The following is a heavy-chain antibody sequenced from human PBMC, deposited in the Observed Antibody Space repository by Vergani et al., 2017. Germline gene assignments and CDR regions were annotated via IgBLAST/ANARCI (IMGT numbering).Heavy chain of an antibody. CDR3: AREYSSSSGRGFDV. CDR2: VTSNSRSQ. CDR1: GFTFSHYS. Sequence: EVQMVESGGGLVKPGGSLRLSCVASGFTFSHYSMNWVRQAPGKGLEWVSSVTSNSRSQSYADSVKGRFTISRDSGKNSLFLQMNSLRDEDTAVYYCAREYSSSSGRGFDVWGQGTKVSVSS. D-gene: IGHD6-6*01. J-gene: IGHJ3*01. V-gene: IGHV3-48*02.